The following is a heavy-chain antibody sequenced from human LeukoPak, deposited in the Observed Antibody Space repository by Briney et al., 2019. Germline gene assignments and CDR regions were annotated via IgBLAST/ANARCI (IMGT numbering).Heavy chain of an antibody. J-gene: IGHJ3*02. Sequence: GGSLRLSCAASGFTFSSYGMHWVRQAPGKGLEWVAFIRYDGSNKYYADSVKGRFTISRDNSKNTLYLQMNSLRAEDTAVYYCARDGGYGSGRENAFDIWGQGTMVTVSS. V-gene: IGHV3-30*02. CDR1: GFTFSSYG. D-gene: IGHD3-10*01. CDR3: ARDGGYGSGRENAFDI. CDR2: IRYDGSNK.